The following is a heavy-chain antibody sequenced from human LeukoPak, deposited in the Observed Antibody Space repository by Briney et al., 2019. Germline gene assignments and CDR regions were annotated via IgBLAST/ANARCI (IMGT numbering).Heavy chain of an antibody. CDR3: ARRGGYCSSTSCYGGYFDY. V-gene: IGHV3-30*04. D-gene: IGHD2-2*01. CDR2: ISYDGSNK. J-gene: IGHJ4*02. CDR1: GFTFSSYA. Sequence: GGSLRPSCAASGFTFSSYAMHWVRQAPGKGLEWVAVISYDGSNKYYADSVKGRFTISRDNSKNTLYLQMNSLRAEDTAVYYCARRGGYCSSTSCYGGYFDYWGQGTLVTVSS.